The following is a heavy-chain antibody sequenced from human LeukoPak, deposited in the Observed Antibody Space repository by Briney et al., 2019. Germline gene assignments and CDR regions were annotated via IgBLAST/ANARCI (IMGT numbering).Heavy chain of an antibody. CDR2: IYHSGST. V-gene: IGHV4-59*12. D-gene: IGHD3-10*01. Sequence: RASETLSLTCTVSGGSISSYYWSWIRQPPGKGLEWIGEIYHSGSTNYNPSLKSRVTISVDKSKNQFSLKLSSVTAADTAVYYCARDSSRSFYGSGTYYPDAFDIWGQGTMVTVSS. CDR3: ARDSSRSFYGSGTYYPDAFDI. J-gene: IGHJ3*02. CDR1: GGSISSYY.